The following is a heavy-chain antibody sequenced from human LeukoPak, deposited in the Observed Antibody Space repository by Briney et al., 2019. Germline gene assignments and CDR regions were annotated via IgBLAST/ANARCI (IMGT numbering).Heavy chain of an antibody. D-gene: IGHD6-6*01. CDR1: GFTFSDYN. V-gene: IGHV3-21*01. J-gene: IGHJ3*02. Sequence: GGSLRLSCAASGFTFSDYNMDWVRQAPGKGLEWVSSISSGSSYKYYADSVKGRFTISRDNAKNSLYLQMNSLRAEDTAVYYCARLYSSSSGKAFDIWGQGTMVTVSS. CDR3: ARLYSSSSGKAFDI. CDR2: ISSGSSYK.